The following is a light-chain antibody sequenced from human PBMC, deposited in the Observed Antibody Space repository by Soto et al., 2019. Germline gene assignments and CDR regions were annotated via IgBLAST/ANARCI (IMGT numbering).Light chain of an antibody. CDR2: DVS. CDR3: LQDHDDSWT. J-gene: IGKJ1*01. Sequence: DIQMTQSPSTLSASVGDRVTITCRASQTISSWLAWYQQKPGKAPKLLIYDVSTLGSGVPSRFSGSGSGTDFTLTVSSLQPEDFATYYCLQDHDDSWTFGQGTKVDIK. CDR1: QTISSW. V-gene: IGKV1-5*01.